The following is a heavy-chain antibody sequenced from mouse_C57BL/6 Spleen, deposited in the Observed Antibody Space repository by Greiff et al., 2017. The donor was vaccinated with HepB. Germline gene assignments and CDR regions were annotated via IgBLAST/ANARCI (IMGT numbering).Heavy chain of an antibody. V-gene: IGHV5-17*01. CDR3: AKRVYYGSSFSYAMDY. Sequence: EVQLVESGGGLVKPGGSLKLSCAASGFTFSDYGMHWVRQAPEKGLEWVAYISSGSSTIYYADTVKGRFTISRDNAKNTLFLQMTSLRSEDTAMYYCAKRVYYGSSFSYAMDYWGQVTSVTVSS. CDR2: ISSGSSTI. CDR1: GFTFSDYG. J-gene: IGHJ4*01. D-gene: IGHD1-1*01.